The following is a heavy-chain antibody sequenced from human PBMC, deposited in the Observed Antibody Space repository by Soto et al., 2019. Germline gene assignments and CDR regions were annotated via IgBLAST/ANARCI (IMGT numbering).Heavy chain of an antibody. CDR1: GYTFTSYC. D-gene: IGHD2-2*01. J-gene: IGHJ4*02. Sequence: GASVNVSCNASGYTFTSYCISWVRQAPGQGLEWMGWISAYNGNTNYAQKLQGRVTMTTDTSTSTAYMELRSLRSDDTAVYYCARVTQLEYFDYWGQGTLVTVSS. V-gene: IGHV1-18*01. CDR2: ISAYNGNT. CDR3: ARVTQLEYFDY.